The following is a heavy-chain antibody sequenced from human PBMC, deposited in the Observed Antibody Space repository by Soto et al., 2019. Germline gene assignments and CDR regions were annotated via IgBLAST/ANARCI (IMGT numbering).Heavy chain of an antibody. V-gene: IGHV4-4*07. CDR1: GGSITNYY. CDR2: IYTSGST. CDR3: ARDETVLGFDY. J-gene: IGHJ4*02. D-gene: IGHD2-15*01. Sequence: QVQLQESGPGLVKPSEALSLTCTVSGGSITNYYWAWIRQPAGKGLEWIGRIYTSGSTNYNPSLKSRVTMSVDTSKTQFSLKLSSVTAADTAVYYCARDETVLGFDYWGQGTLVTVS.